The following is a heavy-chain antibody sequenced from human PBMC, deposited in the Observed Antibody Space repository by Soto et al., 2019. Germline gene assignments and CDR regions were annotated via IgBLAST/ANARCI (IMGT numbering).Heavy chain of an antibody. CDR3: ASSSSYCSSTSCYNSYYHYGMDV. J-gene: IGHJ6*01. Sequence: GSVKGSCKASGYAFTGYYMHLVRQAPGQGLEWIGSINPNSGGTNYAQKFQGRVTMTRYTSISTAYMELSRLRSDETAVYYCASSSSYCSSTSCYNSYYHYGMDVWGQGTTVTVSS. V-gene: IGHV1-2*02. CDR2: INPNSGGT. CDR1: GYAFTGYY. D-gene: IGHD2-2*02.